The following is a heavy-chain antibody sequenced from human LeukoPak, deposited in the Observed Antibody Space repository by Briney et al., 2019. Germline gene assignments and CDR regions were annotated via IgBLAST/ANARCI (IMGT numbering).Heavy chain of an antibody. CDR2: ISAYNGNT. Sequence: ASVKVSCXASGYTFTSYGISWVRQAPGQGLEWMGWISAYNGNTNYAQKLQGRVTMTTDTSTSTAYMELRSLRSDDTAVYYCARDRRYYYDSSGYYPIWGQGTLVTVSS. J-gene: IGHJ4*02. CDR1: GYTFTSYG. D-gene: IGHD3-22*01. V-gene: IGHV1-18*01. CDR3: ARDRRYYYDSSGYYPI.